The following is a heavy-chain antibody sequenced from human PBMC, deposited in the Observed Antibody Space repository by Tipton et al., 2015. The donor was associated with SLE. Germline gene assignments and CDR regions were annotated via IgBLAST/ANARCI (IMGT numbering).Heavy chain of an antibody. J-gene: IGHJ6*03. CDR1: GGSIITGSFY. CDR3: ARSHSSGRDYYYYMDV. D-gene: IGHD6-19*01. V-gene: IGHV4-61*09. CDR2: IYSSGST. Sequence: TLSLTCTVSGGSIITGSFYWSWIRQPAGKGLEWIGHIYSSGSTNYNPSLRSRVTISLDTSKNQFSLRLSSVTAADTAVYYCARSHSSGRDYYYYMDVWGKGTTVTVS.